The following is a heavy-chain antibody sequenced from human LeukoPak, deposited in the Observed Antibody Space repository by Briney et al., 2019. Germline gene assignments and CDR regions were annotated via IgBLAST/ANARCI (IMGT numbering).Heavy chain of an antibody. D-gene: IGHD3-16*01. Sequence: GGSLRLSCAASGFTFSSHDMHWVRQAAGKGLEWVSGFIPAGDRYYADSVKGRFTISRDNSKNTLYLQMNSLRAEDTAVYYCARMGYDAFDIWGHGTMVTVSA. V-gene: IGHV3-13*04. CDR1: GFTFSSHD. CDR3: ARMGYDAFDI. CDR2: FIPAGDR. J-gene: IGHJ3*02.